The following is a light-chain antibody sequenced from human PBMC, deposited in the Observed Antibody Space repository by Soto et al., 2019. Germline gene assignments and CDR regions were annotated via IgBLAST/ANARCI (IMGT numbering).Light chain of an antibody. J-gene: IGLJ1*01. Sequence: QSALTQPASVSASPGQSITMSCTGTSRDVGGYNYVSWYQQHPGKAPKLIIFEVRNRPSGVSNRFSGSKSGNTASLTISGLQAEDEADYYCNSYTSSSTHYVFGTGTKVTVL. V-gene: IGLV2-14*01. CDR3: NSYTSSSTHYV. CDR2: EVR. CDR1: SRDVGGYNY.